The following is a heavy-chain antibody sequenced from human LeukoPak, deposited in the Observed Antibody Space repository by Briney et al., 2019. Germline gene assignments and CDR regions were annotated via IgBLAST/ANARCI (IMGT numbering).Heavy chain of an antibody. CDR1: GFTFSSYW. CDR2: IGDDDSYV. J-gene: IGHJ3*02. Sequence: GGSLRLSCAASGFTFSSYWMSWVRQAPGKGLEWVSSIGDDDSYVHYADSVKGRFTISRDNAKNSVSLQMNSLRVEDAAIYYCARETYTSWALDIWGQGTTVTVSS. V-gene: IGHV3-21*01. CDR3: ARETYTSWALDI.